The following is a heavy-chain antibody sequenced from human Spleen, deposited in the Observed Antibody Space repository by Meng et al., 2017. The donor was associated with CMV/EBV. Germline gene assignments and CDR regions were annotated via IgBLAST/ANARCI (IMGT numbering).Heavy chain of an antibody. CDR2: INWNGGST. J-gene: IGHJ4*02. Sequence: GESLKISCAASGFTFDAYGMSWVRQAPGKGLEWVSGINWNGGSTGYADSVKGRFTISRDNAKNSLYLQMNSLRAEDTAVYHCAREANSGQAFDHWGQGTLVTVSS. D-gene: IGHD5-12*01. V-gene: IGHV3-20*01. CDR3: AREANSGQAFDH. CDR1: GFTFDAYG.